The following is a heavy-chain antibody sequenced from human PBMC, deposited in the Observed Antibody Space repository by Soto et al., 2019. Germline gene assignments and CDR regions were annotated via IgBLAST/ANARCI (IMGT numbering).Heavy chain of an antibody. CDR2: IKEDGSET. J-gene: IGHJ3*02. CDR1: GFTFRSFW. V-gene: IGHV3-7*01. Sequence: AQLVESGGGLVQPGGSLRLSCAASGFTFRSFWMSWVRQAPGKGLEWVASIKEDGSETQSLDSVKGRFAISRDNARKAVYLRMSSLRLEDTAVYYCARVLVVGAAVGAESPYDAFDIWGQGTPVTVSS. CDR3: ARVLVVGAAVGAESPYDAFDI. D-gene: IGHD1-26*01.